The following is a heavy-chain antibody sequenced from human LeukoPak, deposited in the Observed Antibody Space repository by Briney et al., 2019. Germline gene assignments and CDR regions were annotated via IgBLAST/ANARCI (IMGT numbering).Heavy chain of an antibody. J-gene: IGHJ4*02. CDR3: ARGMGLLSGAAAGELGY. V-gene: IGHV1-18*01. Sequence: VASVKVSCKASGYTFTKYGISWVRQAPGQGLEWMGWISAYNGDTNYAQKLQGRVSMTTDTSTGTAYMEPKSLRSDDTAMYYCARGMGLLSGAAAGELGYWGQGTLVTVSS. CDR2: ISAYNGDT. CDR1: GYTFTKYG. D-gene: IGHD6-13*01.